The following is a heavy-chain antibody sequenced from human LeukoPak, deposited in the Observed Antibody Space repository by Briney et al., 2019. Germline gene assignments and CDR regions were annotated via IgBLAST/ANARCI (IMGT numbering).Heavy chain of an antibody. Sequence: PSETLSLTCAVYGGSFSGYYWSWIRQPPGKGLEWIGEINHSGSTNYNPSLKSRVTISVDTSKNQFSLKLSSVTAADTAVYYCARDGVAPGIYFDSWGQGTLVTVSS. J-gene: IGHJ4*02. CDR1: GGSFSGYY. D-gene: IGHD6-13*01. V-gene: IGHV4-34*01. CDR3: ARDGVAPGIYFDS. CDR2: INHSGST.